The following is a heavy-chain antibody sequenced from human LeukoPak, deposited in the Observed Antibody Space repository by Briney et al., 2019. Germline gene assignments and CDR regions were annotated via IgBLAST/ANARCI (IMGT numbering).Heavy chain of an antibody. CDR3: ARLSTEYSSSSAFDY. CDR1: GGSISSFY. CDR2: TYTSGST. J-gene: IGHJ4*02. D-gene: IGHD6-6*01. Sequence: PSETLSLTCTVSGGSISSFYWSWIRQPPGKGLEWIGYTYTSGSTNYNPSLKSRVTISVDTSKNQFSLKLSSVTAADTAVYYCARLSTEYSSSSAFDYWGQGTLVTVSS. V-gene: IGHV4-4*09.